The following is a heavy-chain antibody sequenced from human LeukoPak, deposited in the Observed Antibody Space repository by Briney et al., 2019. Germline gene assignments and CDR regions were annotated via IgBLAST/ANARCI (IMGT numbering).Heavy chain of an antibody. Sequence: PGGSLRLSCAASEFIFSSYSMNWVRQAPGKGLEWVSYISSSSSTIYYADSVKGRFTISRDNAKNPLYLQMNSLRVEDTAVYYCARDSPTTVTTAYDYWGQGTLVIVSS. J-gene: IGHJ4*02. CDR2: ISSSSSTI. CDR3: ARDSPTTVTTAYDY. V-gene: IGHV3-48*01. CDR1: EFIFSSYS. D-gene: IGHD4-17*01.